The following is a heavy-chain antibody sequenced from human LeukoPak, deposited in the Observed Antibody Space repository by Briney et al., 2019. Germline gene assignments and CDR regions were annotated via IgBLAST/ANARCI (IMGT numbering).Heavy chain of an antibody. Sequence: GRSLRLSCAASGFTFDDYAMHWVRQAPGKGLEWVSGIVWNSGSIDYADFVKGRFTISRDNAKGSLYLQMNSLRDEDTAFYYCAKDVGYSSTFTFEYWGQGTLVTVSS. V-gene: IGHV3-9*01. CDR3: AKDVGYSSTFTFEY. CDR1: GFTFDDYA. J-gene: IGHJ4*02. CDR2: IVWNSGSI. D-gene: IGHD6-13*01.